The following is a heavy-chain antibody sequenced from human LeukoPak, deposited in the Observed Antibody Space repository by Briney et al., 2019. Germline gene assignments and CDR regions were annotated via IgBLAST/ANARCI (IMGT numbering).Heavy chain of an antibody. CDR1: GGSISSSSYY. CDR3: ATQKRGTVAYYYYYMDV. CDR2: IYYSGST. V-gene: IGHV4-61*01. D-gene: IGHD1-1*01. J-gene: IGHJ6*03. Sequence: SETLSLTCTVSGGSISSSSYYWSWIRQPPGKGLEWIGYIYYSGSTNYNPSLKSRVTISVDTSKNQFSLKLSSVTAADTAVYYCATQKRGTVAYYYYYMDVWGKGTTVTVSS.